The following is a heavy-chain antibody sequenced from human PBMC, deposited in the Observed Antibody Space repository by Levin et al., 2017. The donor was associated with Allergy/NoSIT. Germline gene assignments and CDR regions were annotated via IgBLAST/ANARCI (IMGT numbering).Heavy chain of an antibody. V-gene: IGHV3-72*01. CDR3: ARSGGPDGAFYD. D-gene: IGHD3-3*01. CDR2: TKNKAEGYAT. CDR1: GFTFSDHQ. Sequence: SCEASGFTFSDHQMDWVRQAPGKGLEWVARTKNKAEGYATVYAASVNGRFTISRHDSQNSLYLQMNSLEAEDTAVYFCARSGGPDGAFYDWGQGTLVTVSS. J-gene: IGHJ4*02.